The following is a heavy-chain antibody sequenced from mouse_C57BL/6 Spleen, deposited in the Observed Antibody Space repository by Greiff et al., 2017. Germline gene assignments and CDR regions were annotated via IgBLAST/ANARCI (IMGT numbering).Heavy chain of an antibody. CDR1: GYTFTSYW. J-gene: IGHJ4*01. V-gene: IGHV1-53*01. CDR2: INPSNGGT. D-gene: IGHD2-14*01. Sequence: VQLQHPGTELVKPGASVKLSCKASGYTFTSYWMHWVKQRPGQGLEWIGNINPSNGGTNYNEKFKNKAPLTVDKSSRTAYMQLSSLTSEDSAVYDCARGYPYDAMDYWGKGTSVTVSS. CDR3: ARGYPYDAMDY.